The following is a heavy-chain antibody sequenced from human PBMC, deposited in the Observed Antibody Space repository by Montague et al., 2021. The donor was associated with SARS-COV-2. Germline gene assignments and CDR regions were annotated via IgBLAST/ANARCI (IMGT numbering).Heavy chain of an antibody. D-gene: IGHD2-2*01. V-gene: IGHV4-39*01. CDR2: ISYAGRT. J-gene: IGHJ4*02. CDR3: ARQLPSYCSTTKCYPYYFDV. CDR1: GGSISSPDYY. Sequence: ETLSLTCTVSGGSISSPDYYWGWIRQSPGKGLEWIGSISYAGRTYYNPSLRSRVSFSMDTSKNHFFLSLNSVTAADTAVYFCARQLPSYCSTTKCYPYYFDVWGQGALVTVSS.